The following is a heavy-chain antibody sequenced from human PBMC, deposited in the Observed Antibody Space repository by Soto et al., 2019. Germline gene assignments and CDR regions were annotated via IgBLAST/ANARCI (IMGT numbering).Heavy chain of an antibody. V-gene: IGHV3-23*01. D-gene: IGHD2-15*01. Sequence: GGSLRLSCAASGFTFSSYAMSWVRQAPGKGLEWVSAISGSGGSTYYADSVKGRFTISRDNSKNTLYLQMNSLRAEDTAVYYCAKDIVVVVAARSSFDYWGQGTLVTVSS. CDR2: ISGSGGST. J-gene: IGHJ4*02. CDR1: GFTFSSYA. CDR3: AKDIVVVVAARSSFDY.